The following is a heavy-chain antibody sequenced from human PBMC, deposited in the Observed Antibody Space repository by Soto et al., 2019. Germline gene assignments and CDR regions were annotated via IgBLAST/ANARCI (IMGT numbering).Heavy chain of an antibody. D-gene: IGHD3-22*01. J-gene: IGHJ5*02. CDR2: IYYSGST. CDR3: ARLSTMIVEA. Sequence: PSETLSLTCTVSGGSISSSSYYWGWIRQPPGKGLEWIGSIYYSGSTYYNPSLKSRVTISVDTSKNQFSLKLSSVTAADTAVYYCARLSTMIVEAWGQGTLVTVS. CDR1: GGSISSSSYY. V-gene: IGHV4-39*01.